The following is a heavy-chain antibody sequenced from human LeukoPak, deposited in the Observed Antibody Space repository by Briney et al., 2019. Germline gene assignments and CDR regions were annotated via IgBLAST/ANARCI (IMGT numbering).Heavy chain of an antibody. J-gene: IGHJ4*02. CDR2: IRYDGTN. Sequence: FIRYDGTNSADSVKGRFTISRDNSKNTLYLQMYSLRPEDTAVYYCAKDGMWADSSGYYYDYWGQGTLVTVSS. V-gene: IGHV3-30*02. CDR3: AKDGMWADSSGYYYDY. D-gene: IGHD3-22*01.